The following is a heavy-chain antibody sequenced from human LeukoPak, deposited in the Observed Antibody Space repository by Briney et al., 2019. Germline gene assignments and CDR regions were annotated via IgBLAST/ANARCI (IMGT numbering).Heavy chain of an antibody. CDR2: MSSSFSVT. CDR3: ARALSFPVVVVPAPTDY. Sequence: GGSLRLSCAASGFTFRSYSMNWFRQAPGKGLEWVSYMSSSFSVTHYADSVRGRFTISRDNDKNSLYLQMNSLRAEDTAVYYCARALSFPVVVVPAPTDYWGQGTLVTVSS. D-gene: IGHD2-2*01. V-gene: IGHV3-48*01. J-gene: IGHJ4*02. CDR1: GFTFRSYS.